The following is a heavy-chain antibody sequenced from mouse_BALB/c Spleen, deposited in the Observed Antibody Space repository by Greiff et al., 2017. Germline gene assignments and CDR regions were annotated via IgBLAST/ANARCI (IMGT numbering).Heavy chain of an antibody. J-gene: IGHJ2*01. Sequence: QVQLQQSGAELVRPGSSVKISCKASGYAFSSYWMNWVKQRPGQGLEWIGQIYPGDGDTNYNGKFKGKATLTADKSSSTAYMQLSSLTSEDSAVYFCARGGSLNYFDYWGQGTTLTVSS. CDR2: IYPGDGDT. CDR3: ARGGSLNYFDY. D-gene: IGHD1-2*01. CDR1: GYAFSSYW. V-gene: IGHV1-80*01.